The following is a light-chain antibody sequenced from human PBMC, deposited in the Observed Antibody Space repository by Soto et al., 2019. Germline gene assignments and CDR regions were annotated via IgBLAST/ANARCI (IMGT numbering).Light chain of an antibody. V-gene: IGKV1-33*01. CDR3: QQYDNLPWT. CDR1: QDISNY. CDR2: DAS. Sequence: DIQMTQTPSSRSASVGDRVTITCQASQDISNYLNWYQQKPGKAPKLLIYDASNLETGVPSRFSGSGSGTDFTFTISSLQPGDIATYYCQQYDNLPWTFGQGTKVEIK. J-gene: IGKJ1*01.